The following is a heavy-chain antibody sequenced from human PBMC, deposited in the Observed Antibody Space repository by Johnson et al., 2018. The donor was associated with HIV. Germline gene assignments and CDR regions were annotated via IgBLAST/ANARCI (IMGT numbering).Heavy chain of an antibody. CDR1: GFTFSMYA. Sequence: VQLVESGGGLVKPGGSLRLSCAASGFTFSMYAMHWVRQAPGKGLEWVAVISYDGSNKYYADSVKGPFIISRDNSKNSLYLQMNSLRAEDTAVYYCARDLRDIVVPDAFDIWGQGTMVTVSS. CDR2: ISYDGSNK. D-gene: IGHD5-12*01. J-gene: IGHJ3*02. V-gene: IGHV3-30*07. CDR3: ARDLRDIVVPDAFDI.